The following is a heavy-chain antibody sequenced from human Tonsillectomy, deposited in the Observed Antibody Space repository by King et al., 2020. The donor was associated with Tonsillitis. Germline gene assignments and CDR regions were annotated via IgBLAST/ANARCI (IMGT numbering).Heavy chain of an antibody. CDR1: GGSIRSYQ. V-gene: IGHV4-59*01. J-gene: IGHJ4*02. CDR2: IHYSGST. D-gene: IGHD2-21*01. Sequence: QLQESGPGLVESSGTLSLTCTVSGGSIRSYQWSWIRQPPWKGLEWIGYIHYSGSTNYNPALKSAVTISMDASQSQLSLKLSSVTAADTAVYYCASTPGCDYRRCSPSAFDYWGQGTLVTVSS. CDR3: ASTPGCDYRRCSPSAFDY.